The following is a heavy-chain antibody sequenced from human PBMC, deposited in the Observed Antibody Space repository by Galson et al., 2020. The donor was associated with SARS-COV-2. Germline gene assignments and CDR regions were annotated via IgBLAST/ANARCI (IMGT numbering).Heavy chain of an antibody. CDR3: ARLSLWFGELEDP. D-gene: IGHD3-10*01. J-gene: IGHJ5*02. CDR1: GYSFTSYW. V-gene: IGHV5-51*01. CDR2: IYPGDSDT. Sequence: HGESLKISCQGSGYSFTSYWIGWVRQMPGKGLEWMGIIYPGDSDTRYSPSFQGQVTISADKSISTAYLQWSSLKASDTAMYYCARLSLWFGELEDPWGQGTLVTVSS.